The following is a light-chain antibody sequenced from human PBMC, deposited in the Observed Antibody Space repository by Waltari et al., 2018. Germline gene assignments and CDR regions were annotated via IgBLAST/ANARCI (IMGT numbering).Light chain of an antibody. CDR2: GAP. CDR1: QSVIRSY. J-gene: IGKJ1*01. V-gene: IGKV3-20*01. Sequence: EIVLTQSPGTLSLSPWETAIPSARASQSVIRSYLAWYQQKPGQAPRLLIFGAPSRATGIPDRFSGSGSGTDFSLTISRLEPEDFAMYYCQHYSNSPWTFGQGTKVEIK. CDR3: QHYSNSPWT.